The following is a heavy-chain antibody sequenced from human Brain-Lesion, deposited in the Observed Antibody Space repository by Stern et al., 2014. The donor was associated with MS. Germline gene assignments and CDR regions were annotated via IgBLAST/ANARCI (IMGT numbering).Heavy chain of an antibody. CDR3: ARAVRNQLLSEY. Sequence: VQLVESGAEVKKPGASVKGSCKASGYTFSSYDITWVRPASGHGLEWMGWMNPYSGNTGYAQKFKGRVSMTSDPSISTVYMELTSLTSDDTAVYFCARAVRNQLLSEYWGQGTLVTVSS. CDR1: GYTFSSYD. CDR2: MNPYSGNT. D-gene: IGHD2-2*01. V-gene: IGHV1-8*01. J-gene: IGHJ4*02.